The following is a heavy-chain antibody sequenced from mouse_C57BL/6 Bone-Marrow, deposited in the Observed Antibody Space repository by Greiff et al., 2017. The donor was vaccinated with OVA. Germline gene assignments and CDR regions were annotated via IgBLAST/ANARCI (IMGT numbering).Heavy chain of an antibody. Sequence: EVKVVESGAELVRPGDSVKLSCTASGFNIKDDYMHWVKQRPEQGLEWIGWLDPENGDTEYASKFQGKATITADTSSNTAYLQLSSLTSEDTAVYYWTTWGVVASDWVAYWGQGTLVTVSA. D-gene: IGHD1-1*01. CDR2: LDPENGDT. J-gene: IGHJ3*01. CDR3: TTWGVVASDWVAY. CDR1: GFNIKDDY. V-gene: IGHV14-4*01.